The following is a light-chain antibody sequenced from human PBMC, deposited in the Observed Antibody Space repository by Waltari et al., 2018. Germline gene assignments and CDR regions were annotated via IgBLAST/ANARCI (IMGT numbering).Light chain of an antibody. V-gene: IGKV1-33*01. Sequence: DIQMTQSPSSLCASVGDRVTITCQASQDFSNYLNWYQQKPGKAPKLLIYDASNLETGVPSRFSGSGSGTDVPFTSSILQPEDIATYYCQQYANLPPYTFGQGTKLAIK. J-gene: IGKJ2*01. CDR3: QQYANLPPYT. CDR1: QDFSNY. CDR2: DAS.